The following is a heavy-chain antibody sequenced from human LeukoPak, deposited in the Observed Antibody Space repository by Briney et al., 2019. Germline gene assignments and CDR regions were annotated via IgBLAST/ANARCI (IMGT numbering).Heavy chain of an antibody. CDR3: ARAYCSSTSCSLLDY. D-gene: IGHD2-2*01. V-gene: IGHV7-4-1*02. CDR1: GYSFTSYG. CDR2: INTNTGNP. J-gene: IGHJ4*02. Sequence: ASVKVSCKASGYSFTSYGFNWVRQAPGQGLEWMGWINTNTGNPTYAQGFTGRFVFSLDTSVSTAYLQISSLKAEDTAVYYCARAYCSSTSCSLLDYWGQGTLVTVSS.